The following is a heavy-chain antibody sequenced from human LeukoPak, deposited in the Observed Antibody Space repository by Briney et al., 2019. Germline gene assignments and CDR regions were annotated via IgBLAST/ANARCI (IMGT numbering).Heavy chain of an antibody. V-gene: IGHV1-24*01. Sequence: ASVTVSCTVSGYTLTELSMHWVRQAPGKGLGWMGGFDPEDGETIYAQKFQGRVTMTEDTSTDTAYMELSSLRSEDTAVYYCATWPVCSSTSCCPFNCRAFDIWGQGTMVTVSS. CDR3: ATWPVCSSTSCCPFNCRAFDI. D-gene: IGHD2-2*01. CDR2: FDPEDGET. J-gene: IGHJ3*02. CDR1: GYTLTELS.